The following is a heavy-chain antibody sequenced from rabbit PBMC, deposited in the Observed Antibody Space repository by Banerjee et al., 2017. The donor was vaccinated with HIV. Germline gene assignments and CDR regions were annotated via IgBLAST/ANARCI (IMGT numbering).Heavy chain of an antibody. J-gene: IGHJ3*01. CDR2: INTSSGNT. D-gene: IGHD7-1*01. CDR1: GFSFSNKYV. CDR3: ARDRDTGTVYYFDL. Sequence: QEQLVESGGGLVKPEGSLTLTCTASGFSFSNKYVMCWVRHAPGKGLEWIACINTSSGNTVYASWAKGRFTISNTSSTTVTLQMTSLTAADTATYFCARDRDTGTVYYFDLWGQGTLVTVS. V-gene: IGHV1S45*01.